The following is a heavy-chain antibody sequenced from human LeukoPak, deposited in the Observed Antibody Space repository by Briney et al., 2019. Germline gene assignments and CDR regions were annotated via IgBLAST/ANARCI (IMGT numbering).Heavy chain of an antibody. V-gene: IGHV3-30*04. J-gene: IGHJ3*02. D-gene: IGHD6-13*01. CDR3: AKDPPGYSSTWYGAFDI. Sequence: GGSLRLSCAASGFTFSSYAMHWVRQAPGKGLEWVALMSYDGSNKYYAGPVKGRFTVSRDNSKNTLYLQMDSLRVEDTAVYYCAKDPPGYSSTWYGAFDIWGQGTMVTVSS. CDR1: GFTFSSYA. CDR2: MSYDGSNK.